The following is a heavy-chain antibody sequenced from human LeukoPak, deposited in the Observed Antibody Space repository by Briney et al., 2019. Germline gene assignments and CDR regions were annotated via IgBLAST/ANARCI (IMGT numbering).Heavy chain of an antibody. V-gene: IGHV3-23*01. CDR3: ARDTGGSVDY. Sequence: GGSLRLSCAASGFTFSSSAMSWVRQAPGKGLEWVSTISGSGSGSSTYYADSVKGRFTISRDNSKNTLYLQMNSLRAEDTAVYYCARDTGGSVDYWGQGTLVTVSS. CDR2: ISGSGSGSST. J-gene: IGHJ4*02. CDR1: GFTFSSSA. D-gene: IGHD4-11*01.